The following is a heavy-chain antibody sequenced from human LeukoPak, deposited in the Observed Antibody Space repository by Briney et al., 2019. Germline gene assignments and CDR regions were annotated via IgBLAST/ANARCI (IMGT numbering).Heavy chain of an antibody. D-gene: IGHD4-17*01. Sequence: GGSLRLSCAASGFTFTNAWMSWVRQAPGKGLEWAARIKSKTDGGTTDYAAPVKGRFTISRDNAKNSLYLQMSRLRGEDTAVYYCARKAITVTTFDYWGQGTLVTVSS. CDR1: GFTFTNAW. CDR3: ARKAITVTTFDY. V-gene: IGHV3-15*01. J-gene: IGHJ4*02. CDR2: IKSKTDGGTT.